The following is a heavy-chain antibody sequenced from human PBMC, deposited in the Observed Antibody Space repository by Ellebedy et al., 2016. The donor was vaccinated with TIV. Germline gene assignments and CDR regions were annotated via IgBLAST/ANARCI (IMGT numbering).Heavy chain of an antibody. CDR2: MNPNSGNT. D-gene: IGHD6-13*01. Sequence: AASVKVSCKASGYTFTSYDINWVRQATGQGLEWMGWMNPNSGNTGYAQKFQGRVTMTRNTSISTAYMELSSLRSEDTAVYYCARVAEWQQLGFDPWGQGTLVTVSS. CDR1: GYTFTSYD. CDR3: ARVAEWQQLGFDP. J-gene: IGHJ5*02. V-gene: IGHV1-8*01.